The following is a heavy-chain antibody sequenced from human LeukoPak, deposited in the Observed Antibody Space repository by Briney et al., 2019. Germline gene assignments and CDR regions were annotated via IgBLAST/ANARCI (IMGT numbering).Heavy chain of an antibody. J-gene: IGHJ6*02. Sequence: ASVKVSCKASGYTFTSYGISRVRQAPGQGLEWMGWISAYNGNTNYAQKLQGRVTMTTDTSTSTAYMELRSLRSDDTAVYYCARVLSHCSSTSCYGIYYYYYYGMDVWGQGTTVTVSS. CDR3: ARVLSHCSSTSCYGIYYYYYYGMDV. V-gene: IGHV1-18*01. D-gene: IGHD2-2*01. CDR2: ISAYNGNT. CDR1: GYTFTSYG.